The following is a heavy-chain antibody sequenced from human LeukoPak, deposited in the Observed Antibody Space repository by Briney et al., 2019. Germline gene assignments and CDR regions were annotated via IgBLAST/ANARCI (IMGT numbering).Heavy chain of an antibody. CDR3: ARRATNSRITMVRGVIVAANNHHFDY. CDR2: INPSGGST. D-gene: IGHD3-10*01. Sequence: GASVKVSCKASGYTFTSYYMHWVRQAPGQGLEWMGIINPSGGSTSYAQKFQGRVTMTRDTSTSTVYMELSSLRSEDTAVYYCARRATNSRITMVRGVIVAANNHHFDYWGQGTLVTVSS. J-gene: IGHJ4*02. CDR1: GYTFTSYY. V-gene: IGHV1-46*01.